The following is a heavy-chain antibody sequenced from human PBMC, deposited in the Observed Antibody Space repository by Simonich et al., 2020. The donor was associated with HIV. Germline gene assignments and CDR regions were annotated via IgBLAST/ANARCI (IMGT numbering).Heavy chain of an antibody. CDR2: ISGSGCST. CDR1: GFTFSSYA. J-gene: IGHJ4*02. D-gene: IGHD3-3*01. Sequence: EVQLLESGGGLVQPGGSLRLSCAASGFTFSSYAMSWVRQAPGKGWEWCSAISGSGCSTYYADSVKGRFTISRDNSKNTLYLQMNSLRAEDTAVYYCAKDRYYNFWSGYYDYWGQGTLVTVSS. V-gene: IGHV3-23*01. CDR3: AKDRYYNFWSGYYDY.